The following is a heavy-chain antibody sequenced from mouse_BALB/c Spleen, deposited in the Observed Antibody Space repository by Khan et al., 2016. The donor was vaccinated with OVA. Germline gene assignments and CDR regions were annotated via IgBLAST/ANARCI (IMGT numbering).Heavy chain of an antibody. J-gene: IGHJ4*01. CDR1: GYSITSDYA. Sequence: EVQLQESGPGLVKPSQSLSLTCTVTGYSITSDYAWDWIRQFPENQLEWMGYIRYGGSTSYNPSLKSRISITRDPSKNQFFLQLNSVTTEDTATYYCARKNYYGYAMDYWGQGTSVTVSS. CDR2: IRYGGST. V-gene: IGHV3-2*02. CDR3: ARKNYYGYAMDY. D-gene: IGHD1-1*01.